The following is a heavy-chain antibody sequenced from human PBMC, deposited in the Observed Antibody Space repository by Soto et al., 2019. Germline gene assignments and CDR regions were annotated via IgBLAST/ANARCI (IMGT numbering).Heavy chain of an antibody. J-gene: IGHJ2*01. D-gene: IGHD1-26*01. CDR1: GYTFTSYA. CDR2: INAGNGNT. CDR3: ARGGSLYWYFDL. V-gene: IGHV1-3*01. Sequence: QVQLVQSGAEVKKPGASGKVSCKASGYTFTSYAMHWVRQAPGQRLEWMGWINAGNGNTKYSQKFQGRVTITRDTSASTAYMELSSLRSEDTAVYYCARGGSLYWYFDLWGGGTLVTASS.